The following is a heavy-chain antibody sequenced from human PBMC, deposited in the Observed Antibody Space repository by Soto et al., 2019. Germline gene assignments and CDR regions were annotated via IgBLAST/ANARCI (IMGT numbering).Heavy chain of an antibody. CDR1: GGSLSGYY. CDR3: ARGQEGVVATH. V-gene: IGHV4-34*01. CDR2: VKDGGPA. J-gene: IGHJ4*02. D-gene: IGHD5-12*01. Sequence: QVQLQHWGAGLLKPSETLSLNCAVTGGSLSGYYWSWVSQPPGQGLEWIGEVKDGGPAHYSPSLSGRVTISSDASNNQFLLRLYSVTAAATGVYYCARGQEGVVATHWDQGSLVTVSS.